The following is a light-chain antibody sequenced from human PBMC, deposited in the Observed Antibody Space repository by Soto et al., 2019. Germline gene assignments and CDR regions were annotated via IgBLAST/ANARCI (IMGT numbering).Light chain of an antibody. V-gene: IGKV1-33*01. J-gene: IGKJ5*01. CDR2: DAS. Sequence: DFQMPQSPSSLSASVGDRVTITSKASQDINKNLIWYQQKPGKAPKLLIYDASDLETGVPSRFSGSGSGTGFTFTISSLQPEDFATYYCQQYESLPLTFGQGTLLAI. CDR1: QDINKN. CDR3: QQYESLPLT.